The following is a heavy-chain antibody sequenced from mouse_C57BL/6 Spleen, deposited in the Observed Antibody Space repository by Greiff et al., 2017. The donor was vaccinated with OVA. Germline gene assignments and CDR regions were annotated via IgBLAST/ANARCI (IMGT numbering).Heavy chain of an antibody. D-gene: IGHD2-5*01. V-gene: IGHV5-9-1*02. CDR1: GFTFSSYA. CDR3: TRDRGTYYSNYLYAMDY. CDR2: ISSGGDYI. J-gene: IGHJ4*01. Sequence: EVQGVESGEGLVKPGGSLKLSCAASGFTFSSYAMSWVRQTPEKRLEWVAYISSGGDYIYYADTVKGRFTISRDNARNTLYLQMSSLKSEDTAMYYCTRDRGTYYSNYLYAMDYWGQGTSVTVSS.